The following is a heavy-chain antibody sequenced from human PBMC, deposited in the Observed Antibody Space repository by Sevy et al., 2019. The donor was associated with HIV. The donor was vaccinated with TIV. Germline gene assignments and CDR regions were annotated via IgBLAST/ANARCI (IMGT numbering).Heavy chain of an antibody. D-gene: IGHD1-1*01. CDR3: VRDNNWAFDY. Sequence: GGSLRLSCAASGFTFSIYTMNWVRQAPWKGLEWLSYSGGSRSPISYADSVKGRFTISRDTTKNTLYLQMNNLRAEDTAVYYCVRDNNWAFDYWGQGTPVTVSS. CDR2: SGGSRSPI. CDR1: GFTFSIYT. J-gene: IGHJ4*02. V-gene: IGHV3-48*01.